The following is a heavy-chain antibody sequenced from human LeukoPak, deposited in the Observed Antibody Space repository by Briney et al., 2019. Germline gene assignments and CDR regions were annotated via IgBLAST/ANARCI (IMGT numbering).Heavy chain of an antibody. Sequence: ASVKVSCKASGYTFTGFYIHWVRQAPGQGLEWMGWINPNSGGTNYAQKFQGRVTMTRNTSISTAYMELSRLRSDDTAVYYCARFPVYDFWSGPDYWGQGTLVTVSS. CDR3: ARFPVYDFWSGPDY. CDR2: INPNSGGT. D-gene: IGHD3-3*01. V-gene: IGHV1-2*02. J-gene: IGHJ4*02. CDR1: GYTFTGFY.